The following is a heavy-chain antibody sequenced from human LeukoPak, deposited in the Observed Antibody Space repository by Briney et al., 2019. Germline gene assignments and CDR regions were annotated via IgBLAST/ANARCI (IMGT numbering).Heavy chain of an antibody. D-gene: IGHD3-10*01. Sequence: SVKVSCKASGGTFSSYAISWVRQAPGQGLKWMGGIIPIFGTANYAQKFQGRVTITADESTSTAYMELSSLRSEDTAVYYCARVGLLWFGESPTFDYWGQGTLVTVSS. CDR3: ARVGLLWFGESPTFDY. CDR1: GGTFSSYA. J-gene: IGHJ4*02. V-gene: IGHV1-69*13. CDR2: IIPIFGTA.